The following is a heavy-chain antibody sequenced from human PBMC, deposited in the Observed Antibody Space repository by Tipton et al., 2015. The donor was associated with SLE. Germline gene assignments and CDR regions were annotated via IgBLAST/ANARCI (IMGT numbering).Heavy chain of an antibody. CDR2: IYYSGGTYYSGST. CDR1: GGSISSSSFY. V-gene: IGHV4-39*07. Sequence: TLSLTCTVSGGSISSSSFYWGWIRQPPGKGLEWIGSIYYSGGTYYSGSTYYNPSLKSRVTVSLDTSKNQFSPKVSSVTAADTAVYYCARSYSSGWYNFDYWGHGTLVTVSS. CDR3: ARSYSSGWYNFDY. J-gene: IGHJ4*01. D-gene: IGHD6-19*01.